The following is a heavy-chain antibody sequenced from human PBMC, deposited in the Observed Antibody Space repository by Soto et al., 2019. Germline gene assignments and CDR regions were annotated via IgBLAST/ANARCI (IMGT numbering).Heavy chain of an antibody. V-gene: IGHV3-21*01. J-gene: IGHJ4*01. CDR2: ISSSSSYI. CDR3: AREGGAVVVPAAPWVDY. Sequence: WSLRLACAASGFTFSSYSMNWVRQAPGKGLEWVSSISSSSSYIYYADSVKGRFTISRDNAKNSLYLQMNSLRAEDTAVYYCAREGGAVVVPAAPWVDYWGHGTLVTVSS. CDR1: GFTFSSYS. D-gene: IGHD2-2*01.